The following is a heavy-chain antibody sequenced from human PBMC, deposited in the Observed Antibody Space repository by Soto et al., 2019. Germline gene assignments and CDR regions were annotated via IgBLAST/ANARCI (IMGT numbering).Heavy chain of an antibody. CDR2: VSGGSGTT. D-gene: IGHD1-1*01. J-gene: IGHJ4*02. CDR1: GFSSSTYG. Sequence: EVHLLESGGGLVQPGGSLRLSCAVSGFSSSTYGVTWVRQAPGKGLEWVSGVSGGSGTTHYADSVKGRFTITGDTSKNTVYLQMNSLRVEDTAVYYCAKWNGYGDHWGQGTLVTVSS. V-gene: IGHV3-23*01. CDR3: AKWNGYGDH.